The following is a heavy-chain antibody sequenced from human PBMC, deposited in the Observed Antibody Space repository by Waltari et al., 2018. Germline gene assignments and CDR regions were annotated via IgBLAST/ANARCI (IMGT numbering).Heavy chain of an antibody. D-gene: IGHD3-22*01. V-gene: IGHV4-34*01. CDR3: ARLSMIELRGAFDI. Sequence: QVQLQQWGAGLLKPSETLSLTCAVYGGSFSGYSWSWIRQPPGKGLEWIGEINHSGSTNYNPSLKSRVTISVDTSKNQFSLKLSSVTAADTAVYYCARLSMIELRGAFDIWGQGTMVTVS. CDR1: GGSFSGYS. J-gene: IGHJ3*02. CDR2: INHSGST.